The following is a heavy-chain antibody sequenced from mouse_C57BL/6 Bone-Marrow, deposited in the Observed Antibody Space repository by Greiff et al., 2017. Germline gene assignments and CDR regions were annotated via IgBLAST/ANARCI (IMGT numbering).Heavy chain of an antibody. J-gene: IGHJ4*01. CDR3: ARAGGYYAMDY. D-gene: IGHD4-1*01. V-gene: IGHV1-52*01. CDR2: IDPSDSET. Sequence: QVQLQQPGAELVRPGSSVKLSCKASGYTFTSYWMHWVKQRPIQGLEWIGNIDPSDSETHYNQKFKDKATLTVYKSSSTAYMQLSSLTSEDSAVYYCARAGGYYAMDYWGQGTSVTVSS. CDR1: GYTFTSYW.